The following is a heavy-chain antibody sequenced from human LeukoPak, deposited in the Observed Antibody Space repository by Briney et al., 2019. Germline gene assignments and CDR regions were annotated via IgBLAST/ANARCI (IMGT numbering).Heavy chain of an antibody. Sequence: GGSLRLSCAAPGFTFSSYWMSWVRQAPGKGLEWVANIKQDGNEKYYVDSVKGRFTISRDNAKNSLDLQMNSLRVEDTAVYYCARVYSSSSGKNAFDVWGQGTMVTVSS. J-gene: IGHJ3*01. CDR1: GFTFSSYW. CDR3: ARVYSSSSGKNAFDV. CDR2: IKQDGNEK. D-gene: IGHD6-6*01. V-gene: IGHV3-7*03.